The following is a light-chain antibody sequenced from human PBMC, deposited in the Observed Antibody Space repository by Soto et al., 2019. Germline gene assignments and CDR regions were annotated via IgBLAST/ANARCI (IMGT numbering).Light chain of an antibody. J-gene: IGLJ2*01. Sequence: QLVLTQSSSASAPLGSSVKLTCTLSSGHSSYIIAWHQQQPGKAPRYLMKLEGGGSYNKGSGVPDRFSGSSSGADRYPTSGKHPSEEEADYYCQTWDSNTRVFGGGTKVTVL. CDR1: SGHSSYI. V-gene: IGLV4-60*03. CDR3: QTWDSNTRV. CDR2: LEGGGSY.